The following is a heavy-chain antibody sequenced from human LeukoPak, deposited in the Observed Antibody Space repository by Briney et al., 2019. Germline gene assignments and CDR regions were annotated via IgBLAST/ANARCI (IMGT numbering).Heavy chain of an antibody. CDR1: GYTFTGYY. CDR3: AGERGYCSSTSCPNPDYYFDY. Sequence: ASVKVSCKASGYTFTGYYMHWVRQAPGQGLEWMGWINPNRGGTDYAQKFQGRVTMTKDTSISTAYMELSRLRSDDTALYYCAGERGYCSSTSCPNPDYYFDYWGQGTLVTVSS. CDR2: INPNRGGT. D-gene: IGHD2-2*01. J-gene: IGHJ4*02. V-gene: IGHV1-2*02.